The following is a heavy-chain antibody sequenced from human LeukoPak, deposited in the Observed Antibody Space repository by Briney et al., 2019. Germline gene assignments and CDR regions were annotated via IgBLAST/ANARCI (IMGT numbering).Heavy chain of an antibody. V-gene: IGHV3-21*04. CDR2: ISSSSSYI. D-gene: IGHD1-14*01. J-gene: IGHJ4*01. CDR1: GFTFSSYS. Sequence: GGSLGLSCAASGFTFSSYSMNWVRQAPGKGLEWVSSISSSSSYIYYADSVKGRFTISRDNAKNSLYLQMNRLRAADTAASYCARFNPRYRGYFDCRGPGTPVTVSS. CDR3: ARFNPRYRGYFDC.